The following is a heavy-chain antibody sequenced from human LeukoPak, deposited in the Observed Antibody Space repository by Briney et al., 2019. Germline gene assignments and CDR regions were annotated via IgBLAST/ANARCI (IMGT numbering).Heavy chain of an antibody. CDR1: GGSFSGYY. V-gene: IGHV4-34*01. CDR3: ARLIAARRCVSPS. D-gene: IGHD6-6*01. J-gene: IGHJ4*02. Sequence: PSETLSLTCAVYGGSFSGYYWSWIRQPLGKGLEWIGEINHSGSTNYNPSLKSRVTISVDTSKNQFSLKLSSVTAADTAVYYCARLIAARRCVSPSWGQGTLVTVSS. CDR2: INHSGST.